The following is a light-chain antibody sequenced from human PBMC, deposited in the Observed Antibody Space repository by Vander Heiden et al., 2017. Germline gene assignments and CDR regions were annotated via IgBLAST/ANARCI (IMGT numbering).Light chain of an antibody. CDR3: SSYAGSNIYNYV. CDR1: NSDVGAYKY. Sequence: QSALTQPPSASGSPGQSVTISCSGTNSDVGAYKYVPWYQQHPGKAPKLIIYEVTKRPSGVPDRFSGSKSGNTASLTVSGLLAEDEADYYCSSYAGSNIYNYVFGTGTKVTVL. CDR2: EVT. J-gene: IGLJ1*01. V-gene: IGLV2-8*01.